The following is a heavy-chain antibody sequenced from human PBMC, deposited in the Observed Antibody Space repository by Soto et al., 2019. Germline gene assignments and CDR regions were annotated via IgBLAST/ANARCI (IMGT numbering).Heavy chain of an antibody. J-gene: IGHJ6*02. Sequence: QVQLVQSGAEVKKPGASVKVSCKASGYTFTSYGINWVRQAPGQGLEWLGWISPYDGYTNYAQILQGRVYMTTDPSTTXAXMXXRSLRSDDTAMYYCAGGSYYGSSGSRNYNYFGMNVWGQGATVTVS. CDR1: GYTFTSYG. CDR2: ISPYDGYT. CDR3: AGGSYYGSSGSRNYNYFGMNV. D-gene: IGHD6-19*01. V-gene: IGHV1-18*01.